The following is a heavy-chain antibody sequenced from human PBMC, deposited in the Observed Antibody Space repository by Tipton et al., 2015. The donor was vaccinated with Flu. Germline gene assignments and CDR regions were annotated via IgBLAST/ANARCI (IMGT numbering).Heavy chain of an antibody. CDR3: AGAVIAAGYDWNPGVGFDY. CDR1: GASISSGSYY. CDR2: IYTSGRT. Sequence: GLVKPSQTLSLTCTVSGASISSGSYYWSWVRQPAGERLEWIGRIYTSGRTSYNPSLKSRVTMSVDPSKNQFSLRLISMTAADTAVYYCAGAVIAAGYDWNPGVGFDYWGQGTLVPVSS. D-gene: IGHD1-20*01. V-gene: IGHV4-61*02. J-gene: IGHJ4*02.